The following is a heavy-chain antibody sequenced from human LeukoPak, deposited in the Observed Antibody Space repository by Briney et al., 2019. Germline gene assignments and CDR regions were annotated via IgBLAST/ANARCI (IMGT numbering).Heavy chain of an antibody. CDR3: AGLVSPRLSIAARPGKSNYPPRYYYYMDV. D-gene: IGHD6-6*01. V-gene: IGHV4-59*08. Sequence: SETLSLTCTVSGGSISSYYWSWIRQPPGEGLEWIGYIYYSGSTNYNPSLKSRVTISVDTSKNQFSLKLSSVTAADTAVYYCAGLVSPRLSIAARPGKSNYPPRYYYYMDVWGKGTTVTVSS. J-gene: IGHJ6*03. CDR2: IYYSGST. CDR1: GGSISSYY.